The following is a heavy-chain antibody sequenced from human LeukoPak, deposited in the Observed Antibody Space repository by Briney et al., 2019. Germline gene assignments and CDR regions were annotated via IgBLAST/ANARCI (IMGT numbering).Heavy chain of an antibody. CDR1: GGSISSSSYY. CDR3: ARGHSSDY. D-gene: IGHD6-13*01. J-gene: IGHJ4*02. V-gene: IGHV4-39*01. CDR2: IYYSGST. Sequence: PSETLSLTCTVSGGSISSSSYYWGWIRQPPGEGLEWIGSIYYSGSTYYNPSLKSRVTISVDTSKNQFSLKLSSVTAADTAVYYCARGHSSDYWGQGTLVTVSS.